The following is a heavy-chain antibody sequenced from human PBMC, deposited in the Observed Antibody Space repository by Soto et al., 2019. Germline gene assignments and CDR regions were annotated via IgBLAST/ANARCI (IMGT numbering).Heavy chain of an antibody. D-gene: IGHD4-4*01. V-gene: IGHV3-23*01. Sequence: EVQLLESGGGLVQPGGFLGTFCSGSGFIIKRLALGLGRQASGKGVGWVSAISGSGGSTYYADSVKGRFTISRDNSKNTLYLQMNSLRAEDTAVYYCAKAVTTDYYYYYGMDVWGQGTTVTVSS. CDR1: GFIIKRLA. CDR2: ISGSGGST. J-gene: IGHJ6*02. CDR3: AKAVTTDYYYYYGMDV.